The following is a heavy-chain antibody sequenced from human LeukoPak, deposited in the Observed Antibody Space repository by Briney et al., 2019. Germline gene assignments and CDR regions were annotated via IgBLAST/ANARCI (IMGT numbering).Heavy chain of an antibody. CDR3: ARDLSYSSGGSCYENGY. V-gene: IGHV1-18*01. Sequence: GASVKVSCKASGYTFTSYGISWVRQAPGQGLEWMGWIRAYNGNTNYAQKLQGRVTMTTDTSTSTAYMELRSLRSDDTAVYYCARDLSYSSGGSCYENGYWGQGTLVTVSS. J-gene: IGHJ4*02. CDR1: GYTFTSYG. D-gene: IGHD2-15*01. CDR2: IRAYNGNT.